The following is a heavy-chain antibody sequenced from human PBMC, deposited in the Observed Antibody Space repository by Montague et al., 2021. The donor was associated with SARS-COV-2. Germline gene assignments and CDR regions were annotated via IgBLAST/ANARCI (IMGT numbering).Heavy chain of an antibody. D-gene: IGHD3-3*01. CDR2: INHSGST. J-gene: IGHJ4*02. V-gene: IGHV4-34*01. Sequence: SETLSLTCGVHGRSFSGYYWSWIRQPPGKGLQWIGGINHSGSTNYNSSLNSRGTISLDTSKNQFSLKLTSVSAADTSVYYCARGLGRPGTIFGVALYWGQGTLVTVSS. CDR3: ARGLGRPGTIFGVALY. CDR1: GRSFSGYY.